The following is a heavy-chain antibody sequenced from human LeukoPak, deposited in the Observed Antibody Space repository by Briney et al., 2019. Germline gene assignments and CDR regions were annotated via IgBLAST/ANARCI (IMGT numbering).Heavy chain of an antibody. V-gene: IGHV3-23*01. D-gene: IGHD6-13*01. CDR2: ISGSGGST. Sequence: GGSLRLSCAASGFTFSSYAMSWVRQAPGKGLEWVSAISGSGGSTYYADSVKGRFTISRDNSKNTLYLQMNSLRAEDTAVYYCAKDRFGSCSWYEADYWGQGTLVTVSS. J-gene: IGHJ4*02. CDR1: GFTFSSYA. CDR3: AKDRFGSCSWYEADY.